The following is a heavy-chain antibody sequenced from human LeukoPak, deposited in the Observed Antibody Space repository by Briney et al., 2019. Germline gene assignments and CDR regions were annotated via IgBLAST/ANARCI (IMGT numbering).Heavy chain of an antibody. D-gene: IGHD6-13*01. V-gene: IGHV1-69*01. CDR3: ARGGSSSWYGCYGY. Sequence: ASVKVSCKASGGTFSSYAISWVRQAPGQGLEWMGGIIPIFGTANYAQKFQGRVTITADESTSTAYMELSSLRSEDTAVYHCARGGSSSWYGCYGYWGQGTLVTVSS. CDR2: IIPIFGTA. CDR1: GGTFSSYA. J-gene: IGHJ4*02.